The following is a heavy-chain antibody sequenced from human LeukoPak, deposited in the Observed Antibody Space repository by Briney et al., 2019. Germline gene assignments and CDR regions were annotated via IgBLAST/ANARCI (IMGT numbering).Heavy chain of an antibody. CDR1: GFTFSDYY. CDR2: ISDSGGTT. J-gene: IGHJ4*02. D-gene: IGHD3-10*01. V-gene: IGHV3-23*01. CDR3: AKELWFGELAFDY. Sequence: GGSLRLSCAASGFTFSDYYMSWIRQAPGKGLEWVSGISDSGGTTYYADSVKGRFTISRDNSKNTLYLQMNSLRAEDTAVYYCAKELWFGELAFDYWGQGTLVTVSS.